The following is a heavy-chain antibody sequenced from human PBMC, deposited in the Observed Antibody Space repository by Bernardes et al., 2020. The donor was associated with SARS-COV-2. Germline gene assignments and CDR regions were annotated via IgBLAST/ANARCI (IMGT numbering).Heavy chain of an antibody. Sequence: GGSLRLSCVASGFTFSNYEMNWVRQAPGKGLEWVSYISSSGGMIYYADSVKGRFTISRDNARNSLYLQTNSLRAEDTAIYYCAREGVLCNGGSCYSGHFDSWGQGTLVTGSS. V-gene: IGHV3-48*03. CDR2: ISSSGGMI. D-gene: IGHD2-15*01. CDR3: AREGVLCNGGSCYSGHFDS. CDR1: GFTFSNYE. J-gene: IGHJ4*02.